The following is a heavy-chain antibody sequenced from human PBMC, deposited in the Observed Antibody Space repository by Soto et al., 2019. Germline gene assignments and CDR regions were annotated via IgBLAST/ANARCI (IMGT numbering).Heavy chain of an antibody. Sequence: SETLSLTWTVSGSSISSGFYCWSWLRQPPGKGLEWIGYIYHSGSTYYNPSLKSRVTISVDTSKNQFPLKLSSVTAADKAVYYCARIQEGSGYDYDDRWGQGTLVTVSS. CDR1: GSSISSGFYC. D-gene: IGHD5-12*01. V-gene: IGHV4-30-4*01. CDR2: IYHSGST. CDR3: ARIQEGSGYDYDDR. J-gene: IGHJ5*02.